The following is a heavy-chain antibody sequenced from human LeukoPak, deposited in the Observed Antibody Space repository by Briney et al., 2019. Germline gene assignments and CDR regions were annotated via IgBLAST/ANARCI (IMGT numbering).Heavy chain of an antibody. CDR1: GFTFSSYA. J-gene: IGHJ3*02. CDR2: ISGSGGST. Sequence: GGSLRLSCAASGFTFSSYAMSWVRQAPGKGLEWVSAISGSGGSTYYADSAKGRFTISRDNTKNTLYLQMNSLRAEDTAVYYCAKIMGHDYGDYSDAFDIWGQGTMVNVSS. V-gene: IGHV3-23*01. D-gene: IGHD4-17*01. CDR3: AKIMGHDYGDYSDAFDI.